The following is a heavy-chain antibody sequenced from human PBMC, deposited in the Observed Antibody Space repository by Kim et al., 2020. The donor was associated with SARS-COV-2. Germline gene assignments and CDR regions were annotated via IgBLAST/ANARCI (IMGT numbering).Heavy chain of an antibody. CDR2: INPNSGGT. CDR1: GYTFTGYY. V-gene: IGHV1-2*02. J-gene: IGHJ6*02. CDR3: ARGKGQRGYYYYYYGMDV. D-gene: IGHD3-10*01. Sequence: ASVKVSCKASGYTFTGYYMHWVRQAPGQGLEWMGWINPNSGGTNYAQKFQGRVTMTRDTSISTAYMELSRLRSDDTAVYYCARGKGQRGYYYYYYGMDVWGQGTTVTVSS.